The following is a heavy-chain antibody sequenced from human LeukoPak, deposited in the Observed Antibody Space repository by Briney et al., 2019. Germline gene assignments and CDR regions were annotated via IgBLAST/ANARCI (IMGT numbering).Heavy chain of an antibody. V-gene: IGHV4-59*01. CDR2: IYYSGTT. D-gene: IGHD6-13*01. J-gene: IGHJ5*02. Sequence: SETLSLTCTVSGGSIDSNSWTWIRQTPGKGLEWIGYIYYSGTTNYNPSLKSRVTMSVDMSKNQFSLKLSYVTAADTAVYYCARRSSSWKSWFDPWGQGTLVTVSS. CDR3: ARRSSSWKSWFDP. CDR1: GGSIDSNS.